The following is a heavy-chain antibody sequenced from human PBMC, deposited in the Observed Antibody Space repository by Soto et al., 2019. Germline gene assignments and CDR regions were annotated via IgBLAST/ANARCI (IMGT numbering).Heavy chain of an antibody. CDR1: GFAVSSKY. D-gene: IGHD6-19*01. J-gene: IGHJ4*02. CDR2: IYGGGTT. CDR3: VQTTGWPGFDF. Sequence: EVQLVESGGGLIQPGGSLRLSCAASGFAVSSKYMTWVRQAPGKGLEWVSVIYGGGTTYYADSVKGRCTNSRYTSKNTLYLQTNRLTAEDTAIYYCVQTTGWPGFDFWGQGTRVTVSS. V-gene: IGHV3-53*01.